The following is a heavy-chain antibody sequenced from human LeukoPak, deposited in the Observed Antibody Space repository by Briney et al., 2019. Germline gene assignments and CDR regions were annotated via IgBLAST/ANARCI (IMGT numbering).Heavy chain of an antibody. J-gene: IGHJ4*02. CDR1: GFTLSKYW. Sequence: GGSLRLSCAASGFTLSKYWXXXXRQAPGKXXXXXXRIXXDXTTXXXADSXKGXXXXSXXSAKNMLYLQMNSLRVEDTAMYYCASPGDNYAILGLDYWGQGTLVTVSS. V-gene: IGHV3-74*01. D-gene: IGHD3-9*01. CDR3: ASPGDNYAILGLDY. CDR2: IXXDXTTX.